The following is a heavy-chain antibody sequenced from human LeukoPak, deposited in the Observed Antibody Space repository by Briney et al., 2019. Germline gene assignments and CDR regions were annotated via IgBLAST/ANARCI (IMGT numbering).Heavy chain of an antibody. CDR3: AREGTKAY. D-gene: IGHD1-7*01. CDR2: IYTSGST. CDR1: GGSISSGSYY. Sequence: SQTLSLTCTVSGGSISSGSYYWSWIRQPAGKGLEWIGRIYTSGSTNYNPSLKSRVTISVDTSKNQFSLKLSSVTAADTAVYYCAREGTKAYWGQGILVTVSS. V-gene: IGHV4-61*02. J-gene: IGHJ4*02.